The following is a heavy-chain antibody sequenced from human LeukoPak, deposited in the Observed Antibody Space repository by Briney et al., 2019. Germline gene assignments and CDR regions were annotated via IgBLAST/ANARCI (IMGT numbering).Heavy chain of an antibody. CDR2: ISAYNGNT. Sequence: ASVKVSCKASGYTFTSYGISWVRQAPGQGLEWMGWISAYNGNTNYAQKLQGRVTMTTDTSTSTAYMELRSLRSDDTAVYYCARERRAHYDFWSGYYPFDYWGQGTLVTVSS. D-gene: IGHD3-3*01. CDR3: ARERRAHYDFWSGYYPFDY. J-gene: IGHJ4*02. CDR1: GYTFTSYG. V-gene: IGHV1-18*01.